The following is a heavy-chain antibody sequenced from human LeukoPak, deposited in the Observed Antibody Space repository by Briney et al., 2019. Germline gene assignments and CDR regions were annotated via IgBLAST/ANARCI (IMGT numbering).Heavy chain of an antibody. CDR2: ISSSGSTI. Sequence: GGSLRLSCAASGFTFSDYYMSWIRQAPGKGLEWVSYISSSGSTIYYADSVKGRFSISRDSAKNSLYLQMNSLRAEDTAVYYCARGPQFCSGGSCYGYYFDYWGQGTLVTVSS. CDR3: ARGPQFCSGGSCYGYYFDY. J-gene: IGHJ4*02. D-gene: IGHD2-15*01. V-gene: IGHV3-11*04. CDR1: GFTFSDYY.